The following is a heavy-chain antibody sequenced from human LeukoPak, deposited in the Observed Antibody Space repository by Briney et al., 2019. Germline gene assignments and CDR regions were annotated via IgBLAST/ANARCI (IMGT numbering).Heavy chain of an antibody. D-gene: IGHD3-9*01. CDR1: GGSFSSYY. J-gene: IGHJ4*02. Sequence: SETLSLTCAVYGGSFSSYYWGWIRQPPGKGLEWIGSIYYSGSTYYNPSLKSRVTISVDTSKNQFSLKLSSVTAADTAVYYCARQAGGLRYFDWLGEYFDYWGQGTLVTVSS. CDR3: ARQAGGLRYFDWLGEYFDY. CDR2: IYYSGST. V-gene: IGHV4-39*01.